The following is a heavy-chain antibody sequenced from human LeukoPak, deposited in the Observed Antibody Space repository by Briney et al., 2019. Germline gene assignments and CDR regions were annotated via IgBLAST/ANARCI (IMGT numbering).Heavy chain of an antibody. D-gene: IGHD3-10*01. Sequence: SQVLPLTCTVSGDSISNYYWSWIRQSPGKELEWIGYMYNRGSTIYNPSLKSRVTISTDTSKNQFSLRLSSVTAADTAVYYCARSRSGSYYGCWFDPWGPGTPVAVSS. CDR3: ARSRSGSYYGCWFDP. CDR2: MYNRGST. V-gene: IGHV4-59*08. J-gene: IGHJ5*02. CDR1: GDSISNYY.